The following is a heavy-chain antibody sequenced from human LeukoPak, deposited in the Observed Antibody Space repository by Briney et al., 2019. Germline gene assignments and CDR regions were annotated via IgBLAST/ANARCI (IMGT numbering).Heavy chain of an antibody. CDR1: GGSISSYY. Sequence: PSETLSLTCTVSGGSISSYYWSWIRQPAGKGLEWIGRIYTSGSTNYNPSLNSRVTMSVDTSKNQFSLKLSSVTAADTAVYYCARGPPPYIAAAGTNNYCYYMDVWGKGTTVTISS. V-gene: IGHV4-4*07. CDR3: ARGPPPYIAAAGTNNYCYYMDV. D-gene: IGHD6-13*01. CDR2: IYTSGST. J-gene: IGHJ6*03.